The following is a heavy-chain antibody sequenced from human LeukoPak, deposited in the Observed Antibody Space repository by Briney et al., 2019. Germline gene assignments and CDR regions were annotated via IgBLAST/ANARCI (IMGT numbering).Heavy chain of an antibody. Sequence: PSETLSLTCAVYGGSFSGYYWSWIRQPPGKGLEWIGEINHSGSTNYNPSLKSRVTISVDTFKNQFSLKLSSVTAADTAVYYCARGTVVGAGPFDYWGQGTLVTVSS. V-gene: IGHV4-34*01. CDR3: ARGTVVGAGPFDY. CDR2: INHSGST. J-gene: IGHJ4*02. CDR1: GGSFSGYY.